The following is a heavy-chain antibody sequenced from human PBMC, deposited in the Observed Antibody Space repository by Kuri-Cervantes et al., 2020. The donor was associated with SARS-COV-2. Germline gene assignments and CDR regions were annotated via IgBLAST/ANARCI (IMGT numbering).Heavy chain of an antibody. J-gene: IGHJ6*02. V-gene: IGHV4-34*01. Sequence: GSLRLSCAVYGGSFSGYYWSWIRQPPGKGLEWIGEINHSGSTNYNPSLKSRVTISVDTSKNQFSLKLSSVTAADTAVYYCARRYSGNYGMDVWGQGTTVTVSS. CDR1: GGSFSGYY. CDR2: INHSGST. CDR3: ARRYSGNYGMDV. D-gene: IGHD1-26*01.